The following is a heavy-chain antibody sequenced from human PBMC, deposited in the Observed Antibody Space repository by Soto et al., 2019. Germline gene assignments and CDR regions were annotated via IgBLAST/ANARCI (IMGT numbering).Heavy chain of an antibody. CDR3: VKELTGLTIDY. D-gene: IGHD1-20*01. CDR2: ISSNGGST. V-gene: IGHV3-64D*08. CDR1: GFTFSSYA. Sequence: HPGGSLRLSCSASGFTFSSYAMHWVRQAPGKGLEYVSAISSNGGSTYYADSVKDRFTISRDNSKNTLYLQMSSLRAEDTAVYYCVKELTGLTIDYWGQGTLVTVSS. J-gene: IGHJ4*02.